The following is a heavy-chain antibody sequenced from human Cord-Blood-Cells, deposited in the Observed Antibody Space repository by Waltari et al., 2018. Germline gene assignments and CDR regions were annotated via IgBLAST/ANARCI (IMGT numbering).Heavy chain of an antibody. CDR1: GGTFSSYA. D-gene: IGHD1-26*01. CDR2: IIPIFGTA. CDR3: ARLYRYSGSYYFDY. J-gene: IGHJ4*02. V-gene: IGHV1-69*06. Sequence: QVQLVQSGAEVKKPGSSVKVSCKASGGTFSSYAISWVRQAPGQGLEWMGGIIPIFGTANYAQKFQGRVTITADKSTSTAYMELSSLRSEDTAVYYCARLYRYSGSYYFDYWGQGTLVTVSS.